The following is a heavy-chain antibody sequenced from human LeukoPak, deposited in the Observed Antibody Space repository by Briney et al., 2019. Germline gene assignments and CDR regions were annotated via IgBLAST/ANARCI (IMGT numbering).Heavy chain of an antibody. Sequence: ASVKVSCKASGYTFNGYHIHWVRQAPGQRLEWMGWINPNSGGTNYAQKFQGRVTLTTDTSISTAYMEVSRLESDDTAVYYCAKPLWYQLIQGYYGLDVWGQGTTVTVSS. D-gene: IGHD2-2*01. CDR1: GYTFNGYH. J-gene: IGHJ6*02. V-gene: IGHV1-2*02. CDR2: INPNSGGT. CDR3: AKPLWYQLIQGYYGLDV.